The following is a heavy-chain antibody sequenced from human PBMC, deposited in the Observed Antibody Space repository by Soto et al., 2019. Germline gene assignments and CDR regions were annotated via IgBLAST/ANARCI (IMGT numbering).Heavy chain of an antibody. J-gene: IGHJ6*02. Sequence: LPSSVADGTISSYYGSWVRQNPGKGLEWIGYIYYTGSTNYNPSLKSRVTISVDTSRNQCSLKLSSVTAADTAVYYCARSNDIVVVPPAIINPTYGMDVWGQGTTVTVSS. D-gene: IGHD2-2*02. CDR1: DGTISSYY. V-gene: IGHV4-59*01. CDR2: IYYTGST. CDR3: ARSNDIVVVPPAIINPTYGMDV.